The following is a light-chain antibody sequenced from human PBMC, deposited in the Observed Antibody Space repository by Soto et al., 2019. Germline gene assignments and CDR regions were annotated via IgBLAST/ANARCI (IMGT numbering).Light chain of an antibody. CDR1: TRDIAGYNY. J-gene: IGLJ1*01. CDR3: SSYAGSSNV. CDR2: EVN. V-gene: IGLV2-8*01. Sequence: QAVVTQPASVSGSLGQSITISCTGTTRDIAGYNYISWYQQLPGKAPKLMIYEVNKRPSGVPDRFSGSKSGNTASLTVSGLQAEDEADYYCSSYAGSSNVFGTGTKLNVL.